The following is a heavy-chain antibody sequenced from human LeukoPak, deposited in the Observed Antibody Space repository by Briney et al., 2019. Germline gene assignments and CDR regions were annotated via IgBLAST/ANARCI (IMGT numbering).Heavy chain of an antibody. Sequence: PSETLSLTCTVSGGSISSGSYYWSWIRQPPGKGLEWIGYVSHSGSTYYNPSLKSRVTISVDMSKNHFSLKLSSVTAADTAVYYCARCPPGGSLYYYYMDVWGKGTTVTVSS. V-gene: IGHV4-30-2*01. J-gene: IGHJ6*03. CDR3: ARCPPGGSLYYYYMDV. CDR1: GGSISSGSYY. D-gene: IGHD2-15*01. CDR2: VSHSGST.